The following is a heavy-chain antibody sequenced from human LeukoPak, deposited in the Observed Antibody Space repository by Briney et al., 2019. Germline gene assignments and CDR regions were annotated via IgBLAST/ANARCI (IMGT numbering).Heavy chain of an antibody. J-gene: IGHJ3*02. CDR1: GGTFSSYA. D-gene: IGHD2-2*01. Sequence: SVKVSCMASGGTFSSYAISWVRQAPGQGLEWMGGIIPIFGTANYAQKFQGRVTITTDESTSTVYMELSSLRSEDTAVYYCARDSGRCSSTSCYPDDAFDIWGQGTMVTVSS. CDR3: ARDSGRCSSTSCYPDDAFDI. V-gene: IGHV1-69*05. CDR2: IIPIFGTA.